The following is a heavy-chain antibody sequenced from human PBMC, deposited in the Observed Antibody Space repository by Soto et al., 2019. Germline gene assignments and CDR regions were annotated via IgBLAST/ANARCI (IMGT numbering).Heavy chain of an antibody. Sequence: QVQLVQSGAEVKKPGASVKVSCKASGYTFTSYAMHWVRQAPGQRLEWMGWINAGNGNTKYSQKFQGRVTITRDTSASTAYMELSSLRSEDTAVYYCAREYSSSSGNSYYYYMDVWGKGTTVTVSS. CDR2: INAGNGNT. J-gene: IGHJ6*03. CDR1: GYTFTSYA. CDR3: AREYSSSSGNSYYYYMDV. V-gene: IGHV1-3*01. D-gene: IGHD6-6*01.